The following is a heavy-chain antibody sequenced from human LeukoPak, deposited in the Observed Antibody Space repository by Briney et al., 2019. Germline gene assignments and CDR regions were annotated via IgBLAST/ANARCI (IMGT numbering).Heavy chain of an antibody. CDR2: IYPGDSDT. V-gene: IGHV5-51*01. J-gene: IGHJ5*02. CDR1: GYIFTSYW. D-gene: IGHD3-10*01. Sequence: GASLQISCQGSGYIFTSYWIGWVRPLPGKGLEWMGIIYPGDSDTRYSPSFRGQVTISADKSISTAYLQWSSLKASDTAMYYCARTGRRRGDWFDPWGQGTLVTVSS. CDR3: ARTGRRRGDWFDP.